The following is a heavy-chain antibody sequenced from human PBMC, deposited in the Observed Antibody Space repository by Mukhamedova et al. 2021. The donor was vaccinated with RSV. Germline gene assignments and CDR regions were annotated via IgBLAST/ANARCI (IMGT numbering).Heavy chain of an antibody. Sequence: GSISYSGNTYYNPSLKSRVTVSVDTPKNQFSLKVTSVTAADTAVYYCTSYKVSPRLQLHSWDQGTLVTVSS. V-gene: IGHV4-39*07. J-gene: IGHJ4*02. D-gene: IGHD5-24*01. CDR2: ISYSGNT. CDR3: TSYKVSPRLQLHS.